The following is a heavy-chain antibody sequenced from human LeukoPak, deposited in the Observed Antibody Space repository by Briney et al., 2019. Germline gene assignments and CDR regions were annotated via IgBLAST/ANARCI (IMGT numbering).Heavy chain of an antibody. J-gene: IGHJ4*02. CDR1: GYTFAGYY. CDR2: INPNSGGT. Sequence: ASVKVSCKASGYTFAGYYMHWVRQAPGQGLEWMGRINPNSGGTNYAQKFQGRVTMTRDTSTSTAYMELSRLRSDDTAVYYCARDSRSGWRYFDYWGQGTLVTVSS. V-gene: IGHV1-2*06. D-gene: IGHD6-19*01. CDR3: ARDSRSGWRYFDY.